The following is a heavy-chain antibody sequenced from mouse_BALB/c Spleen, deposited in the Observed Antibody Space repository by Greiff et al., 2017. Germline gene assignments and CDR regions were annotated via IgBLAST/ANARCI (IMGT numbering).Heavy chain of an antibody. D-gene: IGHD1-1*01. J-gene: IGHJ1*01. CDR3: ARQVNYGSSGGGYFDV. Sequence: EVQGVESGGDLVKPGGSLKLSCAASGFTFSSYGMSWVRQTPDKRLEWVATISSGGSYTYYPDSVKGRFTISRDNAKNTLYLQMSSLKSEDTAMYYCARQVNYGSSGGGYFDVWGAGTTVTVSS. CDR1: GFTFSSYG. V-gene: IGHV5-6*01. CDR2: ISSGGSYT.